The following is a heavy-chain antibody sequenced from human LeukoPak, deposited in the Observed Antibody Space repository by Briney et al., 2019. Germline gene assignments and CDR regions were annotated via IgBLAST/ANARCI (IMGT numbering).Heavy chain of an antibody. CDR2: IYYSGST. V-gene: IGHV4-39*07. CDR1: GGSISSSSYY. D-gene: IGHD5-24*01. Sequence: SETLSLTCTVSGGSISSSSYYWGWIRQPPGKGLEWIGSIYYSGSTYYNPSLKSRVTISVDTSKNQFSLKLSSVTAADTAVYYCARQGYGYNAIGYWGQGTLVTVSS. CDR3: ARQGYGYNAIGY. J-gene: IGHJ4*02.